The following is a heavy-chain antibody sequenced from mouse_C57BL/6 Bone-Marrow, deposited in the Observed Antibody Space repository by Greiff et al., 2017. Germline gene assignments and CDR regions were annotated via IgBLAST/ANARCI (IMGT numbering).Heavy chain of an antibody. CDR2: IYPGSGST. CDR3: ASRLEGILAPHYFDY. V-gene: IGHV1-55*01. CDR1: GYTFTSYW. J-gene: IGHJ2*01. D-gene: IGHD2-2*01. Sequence: QVQLQQPGAELVKPGASVKLSCKASGYTFTSYWITWVKQRPGQGLEWIGDIYPGSGSTNYNEKFKSKATLTVDTSSCTAYMQLSSLTSEDAAVYYCASRLEGILAPHYFDYRGQGATLTVSS.